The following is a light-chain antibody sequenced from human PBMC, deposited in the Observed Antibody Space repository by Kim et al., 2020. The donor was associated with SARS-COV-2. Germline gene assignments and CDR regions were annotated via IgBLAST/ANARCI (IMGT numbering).Light chain of an antibody. CDR1: SSDVGGYNY. CDR2: DVS. CDR3: SSYTSRTWV. J-gene: IGLJ3*02. Sequence: PGQSITFSCTGTSSDVGGYNYVSWYQQHPGKAPKLMIYDVSNRPSGVSNRFSGSKSGNTASLTISGLQAEDEADYYCSSYTSRTWVFGGGTKVTVL. V-gene: IGLV2-14*03.